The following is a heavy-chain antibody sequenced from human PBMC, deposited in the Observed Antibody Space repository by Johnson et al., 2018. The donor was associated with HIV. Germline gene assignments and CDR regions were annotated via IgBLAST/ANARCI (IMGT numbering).Heavy chain of an antibody. J-gene: IGHJ3*02. CDR3: AKVIAVAGTGAFDI. V-gene: IGHV3-30*04. Sequence: QVQLVESGGGVVQPGRSLRLSCVASRFTFSSFAMHWVRQAPGKGLEWVAVISYDGTEKFYADSVKGRFTISRDNAMNSLYLQMNTVRAEDTAVYYCAKVIAVAGTGAFDIWGQGTMVTVSS. CDR2: ISYDGTEK. D-gene: IGHD6-19*01. CDR1: RFTFSSFA.